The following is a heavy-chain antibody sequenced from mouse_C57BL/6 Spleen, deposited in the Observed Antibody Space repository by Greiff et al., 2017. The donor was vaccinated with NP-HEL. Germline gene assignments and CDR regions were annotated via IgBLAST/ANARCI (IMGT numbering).Heavy chain of an antibody. J-gene: IGHJ1*03. CDR2: IWTGGGT. CDR3: ARNLDGSSHWYFDV. V-gene: IGHV2-9-1*01. CDR1: GFSLTSYA. Sequence: QVQLQQSGPGLVAPSQSLSITCTVSGFSLTSYAISWVRQPPGKGLEWLGVIWTGGGTNYNSALKSRLSISKDNSKSQVFLKMNSLQTDDTARYYCARNLDGSSHWYFDVWGTGTTVTVSS. D-gene: IGHD1-1*01.